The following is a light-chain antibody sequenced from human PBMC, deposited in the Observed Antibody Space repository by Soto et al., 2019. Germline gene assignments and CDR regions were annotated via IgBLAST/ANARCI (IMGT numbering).Light chain of an antibody. V-gene: IGKV3-20*01. J-gene: IGKJ4*01. CDR3: QQYITSPPRLT. Sequence: ELVLTQSPGTLSLSPGERATLSCRASQSVSSIYLAWYQQKPGQAPRLLVYDVSTRATGSPDRFSGSGSGTDFTLTISRLEPEDFEVYYCQQYITSPPRLTFGGGTKVEIK. CDR2: DVS. CDR1: QSVSSIY.